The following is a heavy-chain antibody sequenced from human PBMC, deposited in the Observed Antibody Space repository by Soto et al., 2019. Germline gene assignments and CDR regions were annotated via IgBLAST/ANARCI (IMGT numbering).Heavy chain of an antibody. CDR1: GGSISSYY. D-gene: IGHD3-10*01. V-gene: IGHV4-59*06. CDR2: VSYSGNP. CDR3: VREPRLLIWFGELQD. Sequence: TSETLSLTCTVSGGSISSYYWSWIRQPPGKGLERIGFVSYSGNPYYNPSLKSRVSISVDTSKNQFSLKLSSVSAADTAVYFCVREPRLLIWFGELQDWGRGTLVTVSS. J-gene: IGHJ1*01.